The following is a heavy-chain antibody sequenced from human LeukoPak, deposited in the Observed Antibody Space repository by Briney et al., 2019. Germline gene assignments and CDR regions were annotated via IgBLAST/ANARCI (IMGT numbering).Heavy chain of an antibody. CDR2: INHSGST. Sequence: SETLSLTCAVYGVSFSGYYWSWIRQPPGKGLEWIREINHSGSTNYNPSLKSRVTISVDTSKNQFSLKLSSVTAADTAVYYCARGPGPMTTVTTWFDPWGQGTLVTVSS. CDR3: ARGPGPMTTVTTWFDP. J-gene: IGHJ5*02. V-gene: IGHV4-34*01. CDR1: GVSFSGYY. D-gene: IGHD4-11*01.